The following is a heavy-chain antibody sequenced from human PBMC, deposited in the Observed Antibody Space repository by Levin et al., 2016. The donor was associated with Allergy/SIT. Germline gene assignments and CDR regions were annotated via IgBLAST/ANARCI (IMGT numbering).Heavy chain of an antibody. CDR2: IIPENGAT. CDR1: GYNFIDYS. Sequence: ASVKVSCKTSGYNFIDYSIQWVRQAPGQGLEWMGYIIPENGATFYAQRFQGSVTMTRDTSITTVYMELSRLKSDDTAIYYCARDRTTTSTRRQNWFDPWGQGTLVIVSS. V-gene: IGHV1-2*02. D-gene: IGHD2-2*01. J-gene: IGHJ5*02. CDR3: ARDRTTTSTRRQNWFDP.